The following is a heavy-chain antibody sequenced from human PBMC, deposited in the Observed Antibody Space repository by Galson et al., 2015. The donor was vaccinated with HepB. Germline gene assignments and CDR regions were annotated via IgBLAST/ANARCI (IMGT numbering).Heavy chain of an antibody. Sequence: SVKVSCKASGGTFSSYTISWVRQAPGQGLEWMGRIIPILGTANYAQKFQGRVTITADKSTSTAYMELSSLRSEDTAVYYCARYYGSDLFDPWGQGTLVTVSS. CDR1: GGTFSSYT. V-gene: IGHV1-69*08. CDR2: IIPILGTA. D-gene: IGHD3-10*01. J-gene: IGHJ5*02. CDR3: ARYYGSDLFDP.